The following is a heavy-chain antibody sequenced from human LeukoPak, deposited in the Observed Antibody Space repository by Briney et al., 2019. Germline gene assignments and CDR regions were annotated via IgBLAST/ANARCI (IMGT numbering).Heavy chain of an antibody. V-gene: IGHV5-51*01. J-gene: IGHJ4*02. Sequence: GESLQISCKGSGYPFTTYWIGWVRQVPGKGLEWMGIIYPGDSDTRYSPSFQGQVTISAHKSISPAYLQWSRMTASEPAMYYCARCTGYCSGGSCYVFDYWGQGTLVTVSS. CDR3: ARCTGYCSGGSCYVFDY. CDR1: GYPFTTYW. CDR2: IYPGDSDT. D-gene: IGHD2-15*01.